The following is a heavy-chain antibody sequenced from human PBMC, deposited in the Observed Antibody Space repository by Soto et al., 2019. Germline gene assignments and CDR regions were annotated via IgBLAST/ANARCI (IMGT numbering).Heavy chain of an antibody. D-gene: IGHD2-8*02. V-gene: IGHV3-33*01. CDR1: GFTFSSYG. CDR2: IWYDGSSK. J-gene: IGHJ4*02. CDR3: ARDRVVYRPDNFDY. Sequence: QVQLVESGGGVVQPGRSLRLSCTASGFTFSSYGMHWVRQAPGKGLEWVSVIWYDGSSKYYADSVNGRFTISRDNSKNTLYLQMNSLRAEDTAVYYCARDRVVYRPDNFDYWGQGTLVTDSS.